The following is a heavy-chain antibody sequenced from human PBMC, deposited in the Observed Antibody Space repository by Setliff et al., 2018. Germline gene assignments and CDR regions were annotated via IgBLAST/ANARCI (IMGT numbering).Heavy chain of an antibody. J-gene: IGHJ6*02. CDR3: ARVVYYASGSSLSYGMDV. CDR2: INPISGGA. Sequence: ASVKVSCKASGYTFTRYYMYWVRQAPGQGLEWMGWINPISGGANYAQKLQGRVTMTTDTPTSTAYMELRSLRSDDTAMFYCARVVYYASGSSLSYGMDVWGQGTAVTVSS. CDR1: GYTFTRYY. V-gene: IGHV1-2*02. D-gene: IGHD3-10*01.